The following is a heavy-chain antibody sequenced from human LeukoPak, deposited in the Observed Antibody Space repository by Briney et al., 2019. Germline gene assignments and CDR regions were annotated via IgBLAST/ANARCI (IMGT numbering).Heavy chain of an antibody. J-gene: IGHJ3*02. Sequence: GGSLRLSCAASGFSFRSYEMNWVRQAPGKGLEWVSYTSSRGTTIYYADSVKGRFTISRDNSKNSLYLQMNSLRTEDTALYYCAKDIEAYCGGDCWSAFDIWGQGTMVTVSS. CDR1: GFSFRSYE. D-gene: IGHD2-21*02. V-gene: IGHV3-48*03. CDR3: AKDIEAYCGGDCWSAFDI. CDR2: TSSRGTTI.